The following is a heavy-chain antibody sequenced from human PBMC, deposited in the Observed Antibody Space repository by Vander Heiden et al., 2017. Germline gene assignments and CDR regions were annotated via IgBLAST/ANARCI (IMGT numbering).Heavy chain of an antibody. CDR2: IWYDGSNK. V-gene: IGHV3-33*01. CDR1: GFTFSSHG. J-gene: IGHJ5*02. D-gene: IGHD7-27*01. Sequence: QVQLVDSGGGVGPPGRSLRLPCAASGFTFSSHGQPWAPRAPGKGLGWVAVIWYDGSNKYYADSVKGRFTIARDNSKNTLYLQMNSLRAEDTAVYYCARDRQINYLGIPCWFDPWGQGTLVTVSS. CDR3: ARDRQINYLGIPCWFDP.